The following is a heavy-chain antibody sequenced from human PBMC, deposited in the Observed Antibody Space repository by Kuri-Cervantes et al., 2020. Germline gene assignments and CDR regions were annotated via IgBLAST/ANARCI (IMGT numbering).Heavy chain of an antibody. D-gene: IGHD3-10*01. V-gene: IGHV4-59*08. CDR1: GGSISSYY. J-gene: IGHJ5*02. CDR3: ASSPRGDNWFDP. Sequence: GSLRLSCTVSGGSISSYYWGWIRQPPGKGLEWIGYIYYSGSTNYNPSPKSRVTISVDTSKNQFSLKLSSVTAADTAVYYCASSPRGDNWFDPWGQGTLVTAPQ. CDR2: IYYSGST.